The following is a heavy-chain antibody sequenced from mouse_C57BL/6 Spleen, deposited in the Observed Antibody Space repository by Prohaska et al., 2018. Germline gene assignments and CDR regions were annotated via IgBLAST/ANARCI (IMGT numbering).Heavy chain of an antibody. D-gene: IGHD2-4*01. J-gene: IGHJ3*01. V-gene: IGHV1-26*01. CDR2: INPNNGGT. Sequence: EVQLQQSGPELVKTGASVKISCKASGYTFTDYYMNWVKQSHGKSLEWIGDINPNNGGTSYNQKFKGKATLTVDKSSSTAYMELRSLTSEDSAVYYCARSLYYDYEAWFAYWGQGTLVTVSA. CDR1: GYTFTDYY. CDR3: ARSLYYDYEAWFAY.